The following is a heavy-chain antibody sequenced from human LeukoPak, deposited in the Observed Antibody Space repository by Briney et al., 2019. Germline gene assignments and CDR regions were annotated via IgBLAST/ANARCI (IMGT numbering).Heavy chain of an antibody. J-gene: IGHJ6*03. CDR1: GGTFSSYA. CDR2: IIPIFGTA. Sequence: ASVKVSCKASGGTFSSYAISWVRQAPGQGLEWMGGIIPIFGTANYAQKFQGRVTITTDESTSTAYMELSSLRCEDTAVYYCASSYCSGGSCYGSLYYYYYYMDVWGKGTTVTVSS. CDR3: ASSYCSGGSCYGSLYYYYYYMDV. V-gene: IGHV1-69*05. D-gene: IGHD2-15*01.